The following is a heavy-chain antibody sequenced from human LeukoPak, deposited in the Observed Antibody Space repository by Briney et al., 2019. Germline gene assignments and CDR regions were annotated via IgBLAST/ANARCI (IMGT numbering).Heavy chain of an antibody. D-gene: IGHD3-3*01. V-gene: IGHV1-2*02. Sequence: ASVKVSCKASGYTFTGYYMHWVRQAPGQGLEWMGWINPNSGGTNYAQKFQGRVAMTRDTSISTAYMELSRLRSDDTAVYYCARVKEDDFWSGNYAFDIWGQGTMVTVSS. CDR1: GYTFTGYY. J-gene: IGHJ3*02. CDR2: INPNSGGT. CDR3: ARVKEDDFWSGNYAFDI.